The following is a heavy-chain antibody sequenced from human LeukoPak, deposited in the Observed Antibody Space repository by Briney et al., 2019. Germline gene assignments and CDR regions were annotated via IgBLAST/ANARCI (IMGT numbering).Heavy chain of an antibody. V-gene: IGHV1-8*01. CDR2: MNPNSGNT. Sequence: ASVKVSCKASGYTFTIYDINWVRQATGQGLEWMGWMNPNSGNTGYAQKFQGRVTMTRNTSISTASMELSSLRSEDTAVYYCARGGDHYYDSSGYPIDYWGQGTLVTVSS. CDR3: ARGGDHYYDSSGYPIDY. J-gene: IGHJ4*02. D-gene: IGHD3-22*01. CDR1: GYTFTIYD.